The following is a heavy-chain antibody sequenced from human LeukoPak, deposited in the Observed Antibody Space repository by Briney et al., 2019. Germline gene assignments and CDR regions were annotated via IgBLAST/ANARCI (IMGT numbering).Heavy chain of an antibody. CDR1: GFTFSSYS. CDR2: ISCSSSYI. D-gene: IGHD3-10*01. CDR3: ARSPRSMVRGVITHDY. V-gene: IGHV3-21*01. J-gene: IGHJ4*02. Sequence: GGSLRLSCAASGFTFSSYSMNWVRQAPGKGLEWVSSISCSSSYIYYADSVKGRFTIPRDNAKNSLYLQMNSLRAEDTAVYYCARSPRSMVRGVITHDYWGQGTLVTVSS.